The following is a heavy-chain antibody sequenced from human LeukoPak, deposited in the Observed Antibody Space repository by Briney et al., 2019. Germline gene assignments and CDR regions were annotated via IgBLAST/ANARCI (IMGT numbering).Heavy chain of an antibody. D-gene: IGHD2-2*01. CDR3: AKVFQKYCSSTSCYADY. CDR2: ISGSGGST. Sequence: GGSLRLSCAASGFTFSSYAMNWVRQAPGKGLEWVSAISGSGGSTYYADSVKGRFSISRDNSKNTLYLQMNSLRAEDTAVYYCAKVFQKYCSSTSCYADYWGQGTLVTVSS. CDR1: GFTFSSYA. V-gene: IGHV3-23*01. J-gene: IGHJ4*02.